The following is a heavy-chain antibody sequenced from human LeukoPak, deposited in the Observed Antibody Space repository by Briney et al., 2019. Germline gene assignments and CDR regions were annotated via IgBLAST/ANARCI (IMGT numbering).Heavy chain of an antibody. D-gene: IGHD2-15*01. V-gene: IGHV1-46*01. CDR1: GNTFTDYY. Sequence: ASVKVSCKASGNTFTDYYIHWVRQAPGQGLEWMGIINPSGDSTIYSQNLQGRITMTRDTSTSSINMELSSLRSGDTAVYYCVRPRGISAFEIWGQGTMVTVSP. CDR3: VRPRGISAFEI. CDR2: INPSGDST. J-gene: IGHJ3*02.